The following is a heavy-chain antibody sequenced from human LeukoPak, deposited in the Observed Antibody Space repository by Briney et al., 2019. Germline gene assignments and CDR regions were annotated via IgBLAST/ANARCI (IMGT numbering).Heavy chain of an antibody. CDR2: IYSGGST. CDR1: GFTVSNNY. J-gene: IGHJ3*02. D-gene: IGHD5-18*01. Sequence: PGGSLRLSCAASGFTVSNNYMNWVRQAPGKGLGWVSVIYSGGSTYYADSVKGRFTISRDNSKNTLYLQMNSLRAEDTAVCYCAKVPIGYGSLDAFDIWGQGTMVTVSS. CDR3: AKVPIGYGSLDAFDI. V-gene: IGHV3-53*05.